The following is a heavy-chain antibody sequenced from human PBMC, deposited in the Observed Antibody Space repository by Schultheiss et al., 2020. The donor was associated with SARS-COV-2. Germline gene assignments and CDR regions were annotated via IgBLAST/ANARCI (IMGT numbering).Heavy chain of an antibody. CDR1: GYTFTGYY. D-gene: IGHD6-13*01. CDR2: INPNSGGT. Sequence: ESLKISCKASGYTFTGYYMHWVRQAPGQGLEWMGWINPNSGGTNYAQKFQGWVTMTRDTSISTAYMELSRLRSDDTAVYYCARKGSSWDYGMDVWGQGTTVTVSS. V-gene: IGHV1-2*04. J-gene: IGHJ6*02. CDR3: ARKGSSWDYGMDV.